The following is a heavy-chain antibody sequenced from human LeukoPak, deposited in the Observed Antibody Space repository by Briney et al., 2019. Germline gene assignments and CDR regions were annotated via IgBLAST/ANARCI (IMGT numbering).Heavy chain of an antibody. V-gene: IGHV4-59*08. J-gene: IGHJ6*02. D-gene: IGHD6-19*01. Sequence: SETLSLTCTVSGGSISSYYWSCIRQPPGKGLEWGGYIYYSGSTNYNPSLKSRVTISVDTSKNQFSLKLSSVTAADTAVYYCARLDSSGWFPHNYYYYGMDVWGQGTTVTVSS. CDR2: IYYSGST. CDR3: ARLDSSGWFPHNYYYYGMDV. CDR1: GGSISSYY.